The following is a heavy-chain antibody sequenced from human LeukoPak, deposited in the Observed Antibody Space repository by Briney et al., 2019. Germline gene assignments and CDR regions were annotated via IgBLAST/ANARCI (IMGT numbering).Heavy chain of an antibody. CDR1: GYTFTSYA. V-gene: IGHV1-3*01. D-gene: IGHD3-10*01. Sequence: ASVKVSCKASGYTFTSYAMHWVRQAPGQRLEWMGWINAGNGNTKYSQKFQGSVTITRDTSASTAYMELSSLRSEDTAVYYCARESGSGSYYFDYWGQGTLVTVSS. J-gene: IGHJ4*02. CDR3: ARESGSGSYYFDY. CDR2: INAGNGNT.